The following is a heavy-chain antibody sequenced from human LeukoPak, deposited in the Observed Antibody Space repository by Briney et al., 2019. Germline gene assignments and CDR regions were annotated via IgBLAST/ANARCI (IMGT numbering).Heavy chain of an antibody. CDR1: GYTFTSYA. V-gene: IGHV1-3*01. D-gene: IGHD1-20*01. CDR3: ARGEGITGTPGSYYYMDV. J-gene: IGHJ6*03. CDR2: INAGNGNT. Sequence: GASVKVSCKASGYTFTSYAMHWVRQAPGQRLEWMGWINAGNGNTKYSQKFQGRVTITRDTSASTAYMELSSLRSEDTAVYYCARGEGITGTPGSYYYMDVWGKGTTVTVSS.